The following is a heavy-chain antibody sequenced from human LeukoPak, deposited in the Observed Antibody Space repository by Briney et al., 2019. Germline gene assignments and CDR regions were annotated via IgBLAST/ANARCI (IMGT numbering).Heavy chain of an antibody. CDR3: ARDLCDFWSGYYPQIGGYGMDV. Sequence: GASVKVSCKASGYTFTSYYMHWVRQAPGQGLEWMGLINPSGGSTSYAQKFQGRITMTRDTSTSTVYMELSSLRSEDTAVYYCARDLCDFWSGYYPQIGGYGMDVWGQGTTVTVSS. D-gene: IGHD3-3*01. CDR1: GYTFTSYY. CDR2: INPSGGST. J-gene: IGHJ6*02. V-gene: IGHV1-46*01.